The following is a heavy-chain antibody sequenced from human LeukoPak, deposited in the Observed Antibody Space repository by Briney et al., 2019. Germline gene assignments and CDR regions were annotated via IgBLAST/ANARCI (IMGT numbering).Heavy chain of an antibody. Sequence: PSETLSLTCTVSGGSISSGSYYWSWIRQPAGKGLEWIGRVHPSGSTNYSPSLKSRVTISVDTSKNQFSLKVTSVTAADTAVYYCVRGGNSANWGYYFDYWGQGTLVTVSS. CDR3: VRGGNSANWGYYFDY. D-gene: IGHD7-27*01. V-gene: IGHV4-61*02. CDR2: VHPSGST. J-gene: IGHJ4*02. CDR1: GGSISSGSYY.